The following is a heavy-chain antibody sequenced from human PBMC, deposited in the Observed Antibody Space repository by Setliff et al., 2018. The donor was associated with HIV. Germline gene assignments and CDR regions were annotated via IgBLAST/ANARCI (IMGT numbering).Heavy chain of an antibody. J-gene: IGHJ6*04. V-gene: IGHV1-69*13. CDR2: IIPIFGTP. D-gene: IGHD2-15*01. Sequence: SVKVSCKASGGTFNSHAISWVRQAPGQGLEWMRGIIPIFGTPNYAQKFKGRLTITADESTSTVYMELSSLRSEDTAVYYCARDSRDIVVVIAPEPEPYYYYGMDVWGEGTTVTVSS. CDR3: ARDSRDIVVVIAPEPEPYYYYGMDV. CDR1: GGTFNSHA.